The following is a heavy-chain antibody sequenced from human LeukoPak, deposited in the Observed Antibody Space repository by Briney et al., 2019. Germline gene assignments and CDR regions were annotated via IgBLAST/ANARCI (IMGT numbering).Heavy chain of an antibody. CDR3: ARSQARLGWFDP. CDR2: IKQDGSEK. D-gene: IGHD6-19*01. Sequence: GGSLRLSCAASGFTVSSYWMSWVRQAPGKGLEWVANIKQDGSEKYYVDSVKGRFTISRDNAKNSLYLQMNSLRAEDTAVYYCARSQARLGWFDPWGQGALVTVSS. V-gene: IGHV3-7*01. CDR1: GFTVSSYW. J-gene: IGHJ5*02.